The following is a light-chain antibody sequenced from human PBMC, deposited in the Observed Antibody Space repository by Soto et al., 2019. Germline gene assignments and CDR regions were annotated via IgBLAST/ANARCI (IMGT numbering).Light chain of an antibody. CDR3: QSYDSSLSGWL. V-gene: IGLV1-40*01. CDR1: SSNIGAGYN. J-gene: IGLJ3*02. Sequence: QSVLTQPPSVSGAPGQRVTISCTGSSSNIGAGYNVHWYQQVPGTAPKLLIYGDSNRPSGVPDRFSGSKSGTSASLAVTGLQAEDEADYYCQSYDSSLSGWLFGGGTKVIVL. CDR2: GDS.